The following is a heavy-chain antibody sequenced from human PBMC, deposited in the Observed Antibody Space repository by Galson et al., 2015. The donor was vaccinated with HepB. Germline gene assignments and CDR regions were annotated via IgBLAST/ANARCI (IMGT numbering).Heavy chain of an antibody. CDR1: GFTFSSYA. J-gene: IGHJ2*01. Sequence: SLRLSCAASGFTFSSYAMSWVRQAPGKGLEWVSAISGSGGSTYYADSVKGRFTISRGNSKNTLYLQMNSLRAEDTAVYYCAKDAAANRWYFDLWGRGTLVTVSS. V-gene: IGHV3-23*01. D-gene: IGHD1/OR15-1a*01. CDR3: AKDAAANRWYFDL. CDR2: ISGSGGST.